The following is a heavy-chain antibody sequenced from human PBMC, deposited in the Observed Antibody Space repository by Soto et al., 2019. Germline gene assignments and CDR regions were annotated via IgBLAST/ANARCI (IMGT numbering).Heavy chain of an antibody. D-gene: IGHD6-19*01. CDR3: AKLGTGSFIAVAPKWFDP. CDR1: GFTFSSYA. CDR2: ISGSGGST. J-gene: IGHJ5*02. Sequence: PGGSLRLSCAASGFTFSSYAMTWVRQAPGKGLEWVSTISGSGGSTYYADSVKGRFTISRDNSKNTLYLHMNSLRAEDTAVYYCAKLGTGSFIAVAPKWFDPWGQGILVTVSS. V-gene: IGHV3-23*01.